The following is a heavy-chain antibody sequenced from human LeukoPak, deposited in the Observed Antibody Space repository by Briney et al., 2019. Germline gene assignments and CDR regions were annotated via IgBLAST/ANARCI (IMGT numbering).Heavy chain of an antibody. D-gene: IGHD2-21*01. CDR2: IIPKLGRV. V-gene: IGHV1-69*13. Sequence: ASVKVSCKASGDTVSNYGISWVRQAPGQGLEWMGGIIPKLGRVNYAQKFQGRVMITAVESTNTVNMELNSLRSEDTAVYYCAIRHRGGECHPTNYYYYGIHVWGQGTTVTVSS. CDR3: AIRHRGGECHPTNYYYYGIHV. CDR1: GDTVSNYG. J-gene: IGHJ6*02.